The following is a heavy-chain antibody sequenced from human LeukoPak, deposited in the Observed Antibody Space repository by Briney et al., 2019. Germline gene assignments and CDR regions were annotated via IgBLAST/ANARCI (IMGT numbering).Heavy chain of an antibody. V-gene: IGHV3-48*01. J-gene: IGHJ4*02. Sequence: GGSLRLSCAVSGFTFSGFWMSWSRQAPGKGLEWVSYISSRSSNIYYADSVKGRFTISRDNAKNSLYLQMNSLRAEDTAVYYCARGSTYYDSSGQVPFDYWGQGTLVTVSS. CDR3: ARGSTYYDSSGQVPFDY. D-gene: IGHD3-22*01. CDR1: GFTFSGFW. CDR2: ISSRSSNI.